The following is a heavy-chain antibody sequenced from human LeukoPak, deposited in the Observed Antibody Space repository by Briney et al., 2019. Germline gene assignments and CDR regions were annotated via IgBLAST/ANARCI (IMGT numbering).Heavy chain of an antibody. V-gene: IGHV3-23*01. CDR3: AKVMVRGVDDAFDI. D-gene: IGHD3-10*01. CDR1: GLTFSRHA. CDR2: ISSSGGDT. Sequence: GGTLRLSCAASGLTFSRHAMTWVRQPPGKGLEWVSGISSSGGDTYYADSVKGRFTISRDNSKNTLYLQMNSLRAEDTAVYYCAKVMVRGVDDAFDIWGQGTMVTVSS. J-gene: IGHJ3*02.